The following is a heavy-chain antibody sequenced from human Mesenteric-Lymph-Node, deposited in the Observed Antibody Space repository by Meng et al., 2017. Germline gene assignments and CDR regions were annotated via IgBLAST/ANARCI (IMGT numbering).Heavy chain of an antibody. Sequence: QVTLQESGPGLVMPSGSLSLTCTVSGDSISSDIWWSWVRQPPGKGLEWIGEVYHRGDTNYNPSLKSRVVISVDRSKNQFSLNLSSVTAADTAVYYCGRDQGRQLINHWGQGTLVTVSS. CDR1: GDSISSDIW. V-gene: IGHV4-4*02. J-gene: IGHJ4*02. CDR2: VYHRGDT. CDR3: GRDQGRQLINH. D-gene: IGHD1-1*01.